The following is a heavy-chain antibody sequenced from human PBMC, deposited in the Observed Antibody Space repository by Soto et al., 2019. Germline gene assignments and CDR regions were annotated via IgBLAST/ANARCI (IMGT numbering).Heavy chain of an antibody. CDR1: GYTFTSYD. D-gene: IGHD4-17*01. CDR2: MSPNSGNT. J-gene: IGHJ5*02. Sequence: QVQLVQSGAEVRKPGASVKVSCKASGYTFTSYDINWVRQATGQGLEYLGWMSPNSGNTGYVQKFQGRVTMTWDTSRTTGCMELTDLRLANTSVYFCARGVKYGAYSRWFDPWGQGTPVTDPS. V-gene: IGHV1-8*01. CDR3: ARGVKYGAYSRWFDP.